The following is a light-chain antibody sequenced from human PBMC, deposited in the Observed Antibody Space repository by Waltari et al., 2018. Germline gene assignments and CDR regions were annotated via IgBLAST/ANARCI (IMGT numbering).Light chain of an antibody. Sequence: QSVLTQPRSVSGSPGQSVTISCTGTISDVGGHNYVSWYQQHPGKAPKLMSYDVNKRPSGVTDRFSGSKSGNTAALTISGLQGEDEADYYCYSYAGSSSFVFGTGTEIIVL. CDR2: DVN. J-gene: IGLJ1*01. V-gene: IGLV2-11*01. CDR3: YSYAGSSSFV. CDR1: ISDVGGHNY.